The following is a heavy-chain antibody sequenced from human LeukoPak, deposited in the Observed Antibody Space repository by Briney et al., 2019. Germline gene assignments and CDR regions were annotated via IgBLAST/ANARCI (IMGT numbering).Heavy chain of an antibody. CDR2: ISAYNGNT. CDR1: GYTFTSYG. V-gene: IGHV1-18*01. CDR3: ARSVAPYNYFDY. D-gene: IGHD6-19*01. Sequence: ASVKVSCKASGYTFTSYGISWVRQAPGQGLEWMGWISAYNGNTNYAQKLQGRVTMTADTSTSTAYMELRSLRSDDTAVYYCARSVAPYNYFDYWGQGTLVTVSS. J-gene: IGHJ4*02.